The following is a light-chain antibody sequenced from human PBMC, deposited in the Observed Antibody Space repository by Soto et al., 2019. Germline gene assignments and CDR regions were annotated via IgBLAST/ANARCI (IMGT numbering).Light chain of an antibody. Sequence: EIVMTQSPAXLTVSPGERATLSCRASXSVSXSLAWYQQKPGQAPRLLIYGASTRATGFPARFSGSGSGTEFILTISSLQSEDFAVYYCQQYDRWPFTFGGGTKVEIK. V-gene: IGKV3-15*01. J-gene: IGKJ4*01. CDR2: GAS. CDR1: XSVSXS. CDR3: QQYDRWPFT.